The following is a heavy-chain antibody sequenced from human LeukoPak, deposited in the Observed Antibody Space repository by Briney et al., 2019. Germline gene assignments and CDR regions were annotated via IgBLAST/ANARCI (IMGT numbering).Heavy chain of an antibody. J-gene: IGHJ4*02. D-gene: IGHD5-12*01. V-gene: IGHV3-9*01. CDR2: ISWNSGSI. CDR1: GFTFDDYA. Sequence: GGSLRLSCAASGFTFDDYAMHWVRQAPGKGLEWVSGISWNSGSIGYADSVKGRFTISRDNAKNSLYLQMNSLRAEDTALYYCAKGRSGYDTKQYYFDYWGQGTLVTVSS. CDR3: AKGRSGYDTKQYYFDY.